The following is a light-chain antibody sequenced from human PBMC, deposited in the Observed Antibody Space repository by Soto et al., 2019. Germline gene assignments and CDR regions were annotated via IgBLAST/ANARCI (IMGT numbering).Light chain of an antibody. V-gene: IGKV3-20*01. CDR2: GAS. J-gene: IGKJ3*01. Sequence: EIVLTQSPGTLSLSPGERATLSCRASQSVSSNYLAWYQQKPGQGPRLLIYGASSRAAGIPDRFSGSGSGTDFTLTISRLEPEDFAVYYCQQYGSSRGFTFGPGTKVDIK. CDR3: QQYGSSRGFT. CDR1: QSVSSNY.